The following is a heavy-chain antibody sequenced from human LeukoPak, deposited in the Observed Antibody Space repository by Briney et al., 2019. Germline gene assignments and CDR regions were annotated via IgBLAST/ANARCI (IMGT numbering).Heavy chain of an antibody. CDR2: IYTSGST. CDR1: GGSISSSSYY. J-gene: IGHJ6*03. CDR3: ASQGDIVVVPAFYYMDV. Sequence: PSETLSLTCTVSGGSISSSSYYWSWIRQPAGKGLEWIGRIYTSGSTNYNPSLKSRVTISVDTSKNQFSLKLSSVTAADTAVYYCASQGDIVVVPAFYYMDVWGKGTTVTVSS. D-gene: IGHD2-2*01. V-gene: IGHV4-61*02.